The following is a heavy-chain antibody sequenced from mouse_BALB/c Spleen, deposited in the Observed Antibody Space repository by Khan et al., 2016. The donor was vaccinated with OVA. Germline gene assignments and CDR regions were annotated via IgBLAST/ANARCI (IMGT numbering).Heavy chain of an antibody. CDR3: TRPIYYYDAMDY. V-gene: IGHV14-3*02. D-gene: IGHD1-1*01. Sequence: EVQLQESGAELVKPGASVKLSCTASGFNIKDTYIHWVKQRPEQDLEWIGRIDPANGNSKYDPRFQGKATLTADTSSNTAYLQLSSLTSEDAAVYYCTRPIYYYDAMDYWGQGTSVTVSS. CDR1: GFNIKDTY. J-gene: IGHJ4*01. CDR2: IDPANGNS.